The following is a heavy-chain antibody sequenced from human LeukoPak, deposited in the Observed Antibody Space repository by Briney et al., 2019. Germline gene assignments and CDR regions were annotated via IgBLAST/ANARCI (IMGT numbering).Heavy chain of an antibody. CDR3: ARIAAGFPFDY. CDR2: INHSGST. V-gene: IGHV4-34*01. Sequence: SETLSLTCTVSGASVTDYYWSWIRQPPGKGLEWIGEINHSGSTNYNPSLKSRVTISVDTSKNQFSLKLSSVTAADTAVYYCARIAAGFPFDYWGQGTLVTVSS. CDR1: GASVTDYY. J-gene: IGHJ4*02. D-gene: IGHD6-13*01.